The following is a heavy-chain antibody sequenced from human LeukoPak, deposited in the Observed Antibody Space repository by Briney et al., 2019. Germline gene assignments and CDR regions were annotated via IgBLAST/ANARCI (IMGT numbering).Heavy chain of an antibody. V-gene: IGHV1-2*06. Sequence: ASVKVSCKASGYTFTGYYIHWVRQAPGQGLEWMGRINPNNGATNYAQKFQGRVTVTRDTSISIVYMELHRLRSDATAVYYCARDLKYQLLLGWFDPWGQGSLVTVSS. CDR3: ARDLKYQLLLGWFDP. D-gene: IGHD2-21*01. J-gene: IGHJ5*02. CDR2: INPNNGAT. CDR1: GYTFTGYY.